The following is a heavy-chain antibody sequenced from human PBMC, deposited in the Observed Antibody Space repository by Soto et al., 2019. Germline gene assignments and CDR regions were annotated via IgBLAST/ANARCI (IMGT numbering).Heavy chain of an antibody. V-gene: IGHV1-18*01. Sequence: ASVKVSCKASGYTFTNYAIHWVRQAPGQGLEWMGWISADNGNTNNAQKFQGRVTMTTDPSTRTVYMELTSLSSDDTAVYYCARDRRLVGAARPEYFQHWGQGTLVTVSS. CDR1: GYTFTNYA. J-gene: IGHJ1*01. CDR3: ARDRRLVGAARPEYFQH. D-gene: IGHD1-26*01. CDR2: ISADNGNT.